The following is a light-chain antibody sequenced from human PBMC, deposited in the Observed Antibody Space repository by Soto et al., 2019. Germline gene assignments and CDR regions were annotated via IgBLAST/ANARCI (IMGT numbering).Light chain of an antibody. CDR1: SSDVGGYNY. Sequence: QSALTQPASVSGSPGQSITISCTGTSSDVGGYNYVSWYQQHPGKAPKLMIYEVSNRPSGVSNRFSGSKSGNTASLTISGLQAADEAAYYCSSYTSSSPYVFGTGTKLTVL. V-gene: IGLV2-14*01. CDR2: EVS. CDR3: SSYTSSSPYV. J-gene: IGLJ1*01.